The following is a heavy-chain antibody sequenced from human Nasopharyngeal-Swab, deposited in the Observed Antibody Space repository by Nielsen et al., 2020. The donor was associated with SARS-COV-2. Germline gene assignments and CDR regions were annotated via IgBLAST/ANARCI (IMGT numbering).Heavy chain of an antibody. V-gene: IGHV4-31*03. D-gene: IGHD3-22*01. CDR1: GGSISSGGYY. Sequence: SETLSLTCTVSGGSISSGGYYWSWIRQHPGKGLEWIGHIYYSGSTHYNPSLKSRVTISVDTSKNQFSLKLSSVTAADTAVYYCARALYYYEPLDAFDIWGQGTMVTVSS. J-gene: IGHJ3*02. CDR3: ARALYYYEPLDAFDI. CDR2: IYYSGST.